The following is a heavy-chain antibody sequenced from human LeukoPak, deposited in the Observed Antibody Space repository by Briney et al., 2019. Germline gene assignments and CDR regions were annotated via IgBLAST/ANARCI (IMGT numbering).Heavy chain of an antibody. V-gene: IGHV3-21*01. J-gene: IGHJ6*02. Sequence: GGSLRLSRAASGFTFSSYSMNWVRQAPGKGLEWVSSISSSSSYIYYADSVKGRFTISRDNAKNSLYLQMNSLRAEDTAVYYCARSYDILTGYLDVWGQGTTVTVSS. CDR3: ARSYDILTGYLDV. D-gene: IGHD3-9*01. CDR2: ISSSSSYI. CDR1: GFTFSSYS.